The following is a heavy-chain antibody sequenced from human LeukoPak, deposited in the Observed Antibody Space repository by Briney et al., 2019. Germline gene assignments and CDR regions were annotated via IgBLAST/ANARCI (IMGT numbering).Heavy chain of an antibody. D-gene: IGHD6-13*01. CDR1: GFTFSTYN. CDR3: ARMAAAGYFDY. J-gene: IGHJ4*02. CDR2: ISYSSSNI. V-gene: IGHV3-48*01. Sequence: GGSLRLSCAASGFTFSTYNMNWVRQAPGKGLEWVSYISYSSSNIYYADSVKGRFTISRDYAKNSLYLQMNSLRAEDTAVYYCARMAAAGYFDYWGQGTLVTISS.